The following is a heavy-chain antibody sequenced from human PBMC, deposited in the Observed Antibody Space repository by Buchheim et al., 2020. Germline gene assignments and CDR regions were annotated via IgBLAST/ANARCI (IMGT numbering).Heavy chain of an antibody. CDR2: ISGSGGST. CDR1: GFTFSSYA. V-gene: IGHV3-23*01. CDR3: AKSFKRDYYYDSSGYYYYYGMDV. D-gene: IGHD3-22*01. Sequence: EVQLLESGGGLVQPGGSLRLSCAASGFTFSSYAMSWVRQAPGKGLEWVSAISGSGGSTYYADSVKGRFTISRDNSKNTLYLQMNSLRAEDTAVYYCAKSFKRDYYYDSSGYYYYYGMDVWGQGTT. J-gene: IGHJ6*02.